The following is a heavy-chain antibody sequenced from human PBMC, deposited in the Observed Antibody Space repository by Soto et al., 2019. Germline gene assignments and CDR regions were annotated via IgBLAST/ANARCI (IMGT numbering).Heavy chain of an antibody. CDR1: GYSFTSYC. D-gene: IGHD3-10*01. CDR2: IYPGDSDT. Sequence: PGESLKISCKGSGYSFTSYCIGWVRQMPGKGLEWMGIIYPGDSDTRYSPSFQGQVTISADKSISTAYLQWSSLKASDTAMYYCAGGGVRGVITRTRDYYGMDVWGQGTTVTVS. V-gene: IGHV5-51*01. J-gene: IGHJ6*02. CDR3: AGGGVRGVITRTRDYYGMDV.